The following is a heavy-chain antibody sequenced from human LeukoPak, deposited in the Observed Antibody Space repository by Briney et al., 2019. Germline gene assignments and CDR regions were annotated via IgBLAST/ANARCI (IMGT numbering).Heavy chain of an antibody. CDR3: ARGSIAVAGTSPPFDY. D-gene: IGHD6-19*01. Sequence: PGGSLRLSCAASGFTFSSYAMHWVRQAPGKGLEWVAVISYDGSNKYYADSVKGRFTISRDNSKNTLYLQMNSLRAEDTAVYYCARGSIAVAGTSPPFDYWGQGTLVTVSS. CDR1: GFTFSSYA. CDR2: ISYDGSNK. J-gene: IGHJ4*02. V-gene: IGHV3-30*04.